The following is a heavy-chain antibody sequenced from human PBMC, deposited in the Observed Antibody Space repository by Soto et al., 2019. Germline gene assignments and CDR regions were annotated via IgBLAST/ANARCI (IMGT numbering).Heavy chain of an antibody. CDR3: ARSRSGSYYFDY. J-gene: IGHJ4*02. CDR1: GFTFSSYD. V-gene: IGHV3-13*05. CDR2: IGTAGDP. D-gene: IGHD1-26*01. Sequence: EVQLVESGGGLVQPGGSLRLSCAASGFTFSSYDMHWVRQATGKGLEWVSAIGTAGDPYYPGSVKGRFTISRENAKNSLYLQMNSLRAVDTAVYYCARSRSGSYYFDYWGQGTLVTVSS.